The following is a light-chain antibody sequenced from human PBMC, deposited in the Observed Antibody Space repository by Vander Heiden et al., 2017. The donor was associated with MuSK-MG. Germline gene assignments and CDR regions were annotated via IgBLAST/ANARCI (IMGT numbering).Light chain of an antibody. CDR2: AAS. Sequence: IQMIDAPSSLSASVGDRVTITCRASQSISSYLNWYQQKPGKAPKLLIYAASSLQIGVPSRCSVILSCTYFTLTISTLLLEDFSTYYCQQSYSTPLTFGGGTKVEIK. J-gene: IGKJ4*02. V-gene: IGKV1-39*01. CDR1: QSISSY. CDR3: QQSYSTPLT.